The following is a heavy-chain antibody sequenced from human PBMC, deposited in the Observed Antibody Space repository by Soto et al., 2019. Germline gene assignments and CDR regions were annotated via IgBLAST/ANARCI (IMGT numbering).Heavy chain of an antibody. CDR1: GYSFTSYW. J-gene: IGHJ4*02. CDR2: VYPDDSDT. V-gene: IGHV5-51*01. Sequence: GESLKISCQASGYSFTSYWIAWVRQMPGKGLEWMGIVYPDDSDTRYSPSFQGQVTISADKSISTAYLQWSSLEASDTAMYYCARPTYCSSTHCSPFDYWGQGTLVTVS. D-gene: IGHD2-2*01. CDR3: ARPTYCSSTHCSPFDY.